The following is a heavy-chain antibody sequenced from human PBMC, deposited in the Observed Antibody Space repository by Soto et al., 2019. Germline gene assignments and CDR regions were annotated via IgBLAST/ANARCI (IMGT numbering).Heavy chain of an antibody. D-gene: IGHD6-19*01. Sequence: LRLSCAASGFTFNTYGMHWVRQAPGKGLGWVAFISYDGSNEYYADSVKGRFTISRDNSKNTVFLQMNSLRGEDTAVYYCAKSLAVAAGWFDPWGQGALVTVSS. CDR2: ISYDGSNE. CDR1: GFTFNTYG. CDR3: AKSLAVAAGWFDP. J-gene: IGHJ5*02. V-gene: IGHV3-30*18.